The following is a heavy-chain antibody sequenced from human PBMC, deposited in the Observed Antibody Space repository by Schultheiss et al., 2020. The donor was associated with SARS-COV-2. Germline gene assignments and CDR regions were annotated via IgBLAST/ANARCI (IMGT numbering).Heavy chain of an antibody. CDR2: MNPNSGNT. V-gene: IGHV1-8*01. D-gene: IGHD2-2*01. Sequence: ASVKVSCKASGYTFTSYDINWVRQATGQGLEWMGWMNPNSGNTGYAQKFQGRVTITADESTSTAYMELSSLRSEDTAVYYCVTSGIVVVPAAPHAYYYGMDVWGQGTTVTVSS. J-gene: IGHJ6*02. CDR3: VTSGIVVVPAAPHAYYYGMDV. CDR1: GYTFTSYD.